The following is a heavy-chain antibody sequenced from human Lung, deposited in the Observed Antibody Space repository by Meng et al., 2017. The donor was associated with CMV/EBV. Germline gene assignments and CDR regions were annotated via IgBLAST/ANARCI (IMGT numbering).Heavy chain of an antibody. D-gene: IGHD2-15*01. CDR1: GFTFSSYA. V-gene: IGHV3-30-3*01. Sequence: GGSXRLXCAAAGFTFSSYAMHWVRQAPGKGLEWVAVISFDGNNKYNADSVKGRFTISRDNSKNTLYLQMNSLRAEDTAVYYCARGGGCNSILNYYYYAMDVXGQGXTVTVSS. CDR3: ARGGGCNSILNYYYYAMDV. CDR2: ISFDGNNK. J-gene: IGHJ6*02.